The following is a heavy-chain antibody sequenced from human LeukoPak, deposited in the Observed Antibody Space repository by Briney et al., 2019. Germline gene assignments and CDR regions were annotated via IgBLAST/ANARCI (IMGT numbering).Heavy chain of an antibody. CDR2: IWYDGSNK. Sequence: PGGSLRLSCAASGFTFSSYGMHWVRQAPGKGLEWVAVIWYDGSNKYYADSVKGRFTISRDNSKNTLYLQMNSLRAEDTAVYYCAKDGAPYCSGGSCYSTKPIDYWGQGTLVTVSS. J-gene: IGHJ4*02. V-gene: IGHV3-30*02. CDR1: GFTFSSYG. CDR3: AKDGAPYCSGGSCYSTKPIDY. D-gene: IGHD2-15*01.